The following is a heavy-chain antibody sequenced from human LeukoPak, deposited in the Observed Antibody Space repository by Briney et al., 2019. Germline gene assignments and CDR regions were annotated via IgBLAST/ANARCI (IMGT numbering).Heavy chain of an antibody. CDR1: GGSISSSGYY. D-gene: IGHD4/OR15-4a*01. CDR3: ARTVDYRRPFDY. Sequence: KPSETLSLTCTVSGGSISSSGYYWGWIRQPPGKGLESIGYIYYSGSTNYNPSLKSRVTISVDTSKNQFSLKLSSVTAADTAVYYCARTVDYRRPFDYWGQGTLVTVSS. J-gene: IGHJ4*02. V-gene: IGHV4-61*05. CDR2: IYYSGST.